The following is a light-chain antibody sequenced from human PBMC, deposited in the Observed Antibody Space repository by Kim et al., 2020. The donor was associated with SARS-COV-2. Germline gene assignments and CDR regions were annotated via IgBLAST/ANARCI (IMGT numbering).Light chain of an antibody. CDR2: GVT. Sequence: QSALTQPASVSGSPGQSITLSCTGTSSDVGGYDYVSWYQHHPDKAPKLLIYGVTNRPSGVSDRFSGSKSGNTASLTISGLQAEDDAYYYCSSYRTSSRLDWVFGGGTKVTVL. CDR1: SSDVGGYDY. J-gene: IGLJ3*02. V-gene: IGLV2-14*01. CDR3: SSYRTSSRLDWV.